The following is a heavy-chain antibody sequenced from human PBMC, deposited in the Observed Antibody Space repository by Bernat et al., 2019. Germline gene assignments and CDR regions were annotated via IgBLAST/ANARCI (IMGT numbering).Heavy chain of an antibody. J-gene: IGHJ3*02. CDR2: ISYDGSNK. CDR1: GFTFSSYG. V-gene: IGHV3-30*18. CDR3: AKDMGRSSGWWGRAFDI. D-gene: IGHD6-19*01. Sequence: QVQLVESGGGVVQPGRSLRLSCAASGFTFSSYGIHWVRQAPGKGLEWVAVISYDGSNKYYADPVKGRFTISRDNSKNTLYLQMNSLRPEETAVYYCAKDMGRSSGWWGRAFDIWGQGTMVTVSS.